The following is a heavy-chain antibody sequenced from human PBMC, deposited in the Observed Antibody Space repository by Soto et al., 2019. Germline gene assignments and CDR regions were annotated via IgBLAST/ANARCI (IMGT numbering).Heavy chain of an antibody. CDR3: AREIRYYYGSDCGFDY. V-gene: IGHV6-1*01. J-gene: IGHJ4*02. Sequence: LSQTLSLTCAISGDSVSSNSAACNWIRQSPSRGLEWLGRTYYRSKWYNDYAVSVKSRITINPDTSKNQFSLQLNSVTPEDTAVYYCAREIRYYYGSDCGFDYWGQGTLVTVSS. D-gene: IGHD3-10*01. CDR2: TYYRSKWYN. CDR1: GDSVSSNSAA.